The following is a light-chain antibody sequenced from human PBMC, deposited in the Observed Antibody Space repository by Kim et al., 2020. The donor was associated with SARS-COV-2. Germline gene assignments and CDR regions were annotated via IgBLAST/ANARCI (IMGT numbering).Light chain of an antibody. CDR1: KLGDKF. CDR3: QAWDSSSAWV. V-gene: IGLV3-1*01. J-gene: IGLJ3*02. CDR2: RDD. Sequence: SYELTQPPSVSVSPGQTATITCSGHKLGDKFAFWYQQRPGQSPRLVIYRDDQRPSGIPERFSGSNSEKTATLTITGTQALDEAVYYCQAWDSSSAWVFGG.